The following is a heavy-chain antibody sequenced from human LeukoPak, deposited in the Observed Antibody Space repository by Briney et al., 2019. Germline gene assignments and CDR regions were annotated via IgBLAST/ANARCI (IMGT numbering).Heavy chain of an antibody. V-gene: IGHV4-59*08. CDR1: GGSISSYY. CDR3: ARHDSSANWFDP. J-gene: IGHJ5*02. Sequence: PSETLSLTCAVSGGSISSYYWSWIRQPPGKGLEWIGYIYYSGSTNYNPSLKSRVTISVDTSKNQFSLKLSPVTAADTAVYYCARHDSSANWFDPWGQGTLVTVSS. D-gene: IGHD3-22*01. CDR2: IYYSGST.